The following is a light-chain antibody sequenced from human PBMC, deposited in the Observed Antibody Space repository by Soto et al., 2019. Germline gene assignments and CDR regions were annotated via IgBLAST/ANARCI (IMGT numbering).Light chain of an antibody. Sequence: QPVRNHPASGSGNPGQSISIFCTGTRSNVGSYIRVYWYQQHTGKALKLMISEGSKRPSGGSNRFSGSKSGNTASLTFSGLQVEDEADYYCCSYAGSSVYVFGTGTKVTVL. CDR3: CSYAGSSVYV. CDR2: EGS. CDR1: RSNVGSYIR. V-gene: IGLV2-23*01. J-gene: IGLJ1*01.